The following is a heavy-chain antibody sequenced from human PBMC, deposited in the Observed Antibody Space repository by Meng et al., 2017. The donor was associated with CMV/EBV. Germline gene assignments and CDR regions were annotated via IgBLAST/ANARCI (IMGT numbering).Heavy chain of an antibody. D-gene: IGHD3-16*01. CDR3: ARVGGHTI. Sequence: GESLKISCAASGFTFSSYSMNWVRQAPGKGLEWVSSISSSSYIYYADSVKGRFTISRDNAKNSLYLQMNSLRAEDTAVYYCARVGGHTIWGQGTLVTVSS. CDR1: GFTFSSYS. CDR2: ISSSSYI. J-gene: IGHJ4*02. V-gene: IGHV3-21*01.